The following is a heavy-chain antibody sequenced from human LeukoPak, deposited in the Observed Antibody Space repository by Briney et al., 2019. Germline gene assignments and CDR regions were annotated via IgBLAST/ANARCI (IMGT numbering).Heavy chain of an antibody. J-gene: IGHJ3*02. V-gene: IGHV4-34*01. Sequence: SETLSLTCAVYGGSFSGYYWSWIRQPPGKGLEWIGEINHSGSTNYNPSLKSRVTISVDTSKNQFSLKLSSVTAADTAVYYCARATAFFDIWGQGTMVTVSS. CDR3: ARATAFFDI. CDR2: INHSGST. CDR1: GGSFSGYY.